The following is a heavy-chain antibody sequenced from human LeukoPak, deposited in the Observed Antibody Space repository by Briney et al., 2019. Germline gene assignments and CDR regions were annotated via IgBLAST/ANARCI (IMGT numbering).Heavy chain of an antibody. CDR2: IRSKANSYAT. CDR1: GFTFSGSA. J-gene: IGHJ4*02. D-gene: IGHD3-3*01. V-gene: IGHV3-73*01. Sequence: GGSLKLSCAASGFTFSGSAMHWVRQASGKGLEWVGRIRSKANSYATAYAASVKGRFTISRDESKNTAYLQMNSLKTEDTAVYYCTRRTKDTIFGVAPFDYWGQGTLVTVSS. CDR3: TRRTKDTIFGVAPFDY.